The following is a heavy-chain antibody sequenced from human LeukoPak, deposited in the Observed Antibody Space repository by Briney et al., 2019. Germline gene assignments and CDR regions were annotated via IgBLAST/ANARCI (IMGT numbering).Heavy chain of an antibody. Sequence: SETLSLTCTVSGGSITSYYWSWIRQPPGKGLESIGYIYHSGSTTYSPSLKSRVTISVDTSKNKSSLKLSSVTAADTAVYYCASVYGSGGSRFDYWGQGTLVTVSS. D-gene: IGHD3-10*01. J-gene: IGHJ4*02. CDR2: IYHSGST. CDR1: GGSITSYY. CDR3: ASVYGSGGSRFDY. V-gene: IGHV4-59*01.